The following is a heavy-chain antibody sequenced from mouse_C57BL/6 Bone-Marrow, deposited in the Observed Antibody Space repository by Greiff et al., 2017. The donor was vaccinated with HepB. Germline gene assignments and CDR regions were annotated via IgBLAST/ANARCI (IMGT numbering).Heavy chain of an antibody. V-gene: IGHV5-17*01. J-gene: IGHJ4*01. D-gene: IGHD2-3*01. CDR1: GFTFSDYG. CDR3: ARRYDGYYEAMDY. Sequence: EVKLMESGGGLVKPGGSLKLSCAASGFTFSDYGMHWVRQAPEKGLEWVAYISSGSSTIYYADTVKGRFTISRDNAKNTLFLQMTSLRSEDTAMYYCARRYDGYYEAMDYWGQGTSVTVSS. CDR2: ISSGSSTI.